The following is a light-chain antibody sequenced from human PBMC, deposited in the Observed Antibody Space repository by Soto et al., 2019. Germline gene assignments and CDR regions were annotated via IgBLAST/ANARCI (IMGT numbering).Light chain of an antibody. V-gene: IGLV2-11*01. J-gene: IGLJ1*01. CDR2: DVS. Sequence: QSALTQPRSVSGSPGQSVTISCTGTSSDVGGYNYVSWYQQHPGKAPKLMIYDVSKRPSGVPDRFSGSKSGNTASLTISGLHADEEADYYCCSYAGSYYVFGTGTKVTVL. CDR1: SSDVGGYNY. CDR3: CSYAGSYYV.